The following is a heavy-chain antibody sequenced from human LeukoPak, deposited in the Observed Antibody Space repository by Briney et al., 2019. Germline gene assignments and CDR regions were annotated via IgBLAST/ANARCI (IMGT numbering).Heavy chain of an antibody. V-gene: IGHV4-39*07. CDR1: GGSISSSSYY. J-gene: IGHJ5*02. D-gene: IGHD6-6*01. CDR2: IYYSGGT. Sequence: SETLSLTCTVSGGSISSSSYYWGWIRQPPGKGLEWIGSIYYSGGTYYNPSLKSRVTISVDTSQNQFSLKLSSVTAADTAVYYCARGGSSAYNWFDPWGQGTLVTVSS. CDR3: ARGGSSAYNWFDP.